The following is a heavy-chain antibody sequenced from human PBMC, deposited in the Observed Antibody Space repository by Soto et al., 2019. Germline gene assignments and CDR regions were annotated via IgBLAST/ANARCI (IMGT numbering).Heavy chain of an antibody. CDR3: ARPGGTRILGYCSSTRCYSFAY. CDR2: INPSGGST. D-gene: IGHD2-2*01. Sequence: GASVKVSCKASGYSLSSYYIFWVRQAPGQGLEWMGIINPSGGSTSYAQKFQGRVTMTTDTSTSTAYMELRSLRSDDTAVYYCARPGGTRILGYCSSTRCYSFAYWGQGTLVTVSS. CDR1: GYSLSSYY. V-gene: IGHV1-46*01. J-gene: IGHJ4*02.